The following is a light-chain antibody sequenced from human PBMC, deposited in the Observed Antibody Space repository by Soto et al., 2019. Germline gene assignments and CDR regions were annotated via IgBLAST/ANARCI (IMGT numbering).Light chain of an antibody. Sequence: QSSLTQPASVSGSPGQSITISCSGTSSDVGTYNLVSWYQQYPGKAPRLMIYEVTKRPSGVSTRFSGSKSGNTASLTTSGLQPEDEADYYCCSYAGSSSSIFGTGPKVTVL. V-gene: IGLV2-23*02. J-gene: IGLJ1*01. CDR3: CSYAGSSSSI. CDR1: SSDVGTYNL. CDR2: EVT.